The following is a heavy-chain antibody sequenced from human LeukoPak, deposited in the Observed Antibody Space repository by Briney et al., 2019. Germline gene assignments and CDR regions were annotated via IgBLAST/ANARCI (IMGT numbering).Heavy chain of an antibody. V-gene: IGHV3-23*01. CDR3: AKERRAMLYALNPRLDL. CDR1: GFTFSSYA. CDR2: ISGSGGST. Sequence: GGSLRLSCAASGFTFSSYAMSWVRQAPGKGLEWVSPISGSGGSTYYADSVKGRFTISRDNSKNTLYMQKNSLRDEDTAVYYCAKERRAMLYALNPRLDLWGQGTLVTVSS. J-gene: IGHJ5*02. D-gene: IGHD2-8*01.